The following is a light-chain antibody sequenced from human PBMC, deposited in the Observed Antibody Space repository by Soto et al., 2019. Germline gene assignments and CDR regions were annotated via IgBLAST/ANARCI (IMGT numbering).Light chain of an antibody. CDR2: GAS. Sequence: EIVMTQSPGTLSVSPGERATLSCRASQSVSSNLAWYQQKPGQAPRLLIYGASTRATGIPARFGGSGSGTEFTLTLSSMQSEDFAVYYCQQYDNWTPVTFGGGTKVEIK. CDR1: QSVSSN. V-gene: IGKV3-15*01. CDR3: QQYDNWTPVT. J-gene: IGKJ4*01.